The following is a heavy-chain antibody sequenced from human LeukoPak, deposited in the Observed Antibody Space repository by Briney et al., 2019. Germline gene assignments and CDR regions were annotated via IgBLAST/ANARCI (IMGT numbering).Heavy chain of an antibody. CDR3: ASILTDAMRGGTSLNDAFDI. CDR1: GFTFSSYS. J-gene: IGHJ3*02. V-gene: IGHV3-21*01. Sequence: PGGSLRLSCAASGFTFSSYSMNWVRQAPGKGLEWVSSISSSSSYIYYADSVKGRFTISRDNAKNSLYLQMNSLRAEDTAVYYCASILTDAMRGGTSLNDAFDIWGQGTMVTVSS. D-gene: IGHD2-2*01. CDR2: ISSSSSYI.